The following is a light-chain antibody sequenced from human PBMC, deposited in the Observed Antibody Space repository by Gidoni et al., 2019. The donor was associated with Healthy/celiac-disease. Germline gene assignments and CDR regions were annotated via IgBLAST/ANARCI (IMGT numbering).Light chain of an antibody. J-gene: IGKJ3*01. CDR1: QDISNY. Sequence: DIQMTQSPSSLSASVGDRVSITCQAIQDISNYLTWYQQKPGKAPKLLIYDASNLEIVVPSRFSGSGSGKDFTLTISSLQHEDIATYYCQQYDNLPPFTFGPGTKVDIK. CDR3: QQYDNLPPFT. V-gene: IGKV1-33*01. CDR2: DAS.